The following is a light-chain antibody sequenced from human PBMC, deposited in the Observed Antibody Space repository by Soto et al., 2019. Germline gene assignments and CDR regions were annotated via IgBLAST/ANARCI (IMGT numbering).Light chain of an antibody. Sequence: QSVLTQPPSASGTPGQRVSISCYGSSSNIGSNYVYWYQQLPGTAPKLLIYRNNQRPSGVPDRFSGSKSGTSASLAISGLRSEDEADYYCAAWDDSLSGWVFGGGPKLTVL. J-gene: IGLJ3*02. V-gene: IGLV1-47*01. CDR2: RNN. CDR3: AAWDDSLSGWV. CDR1: SSNIGSNY.